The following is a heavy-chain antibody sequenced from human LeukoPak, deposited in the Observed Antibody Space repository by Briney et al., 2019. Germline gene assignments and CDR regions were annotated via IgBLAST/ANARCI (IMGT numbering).Heavy chain of an antibody. D-gene: IGHD6-13*01. J-gene: IGHJ4*02. CDR3: ARGRGVTAAGSLGY. V-gene: IGHV3-30-3*01. CDR2: ISYDGSNK. Sequence: GGSLRLSCAASGFTFSSYAMSWVRQAPGKGLEWVAVISYDGSNKYYADSVKGRFTISRDNSKNTLYLQMNSLRAEDTAVYYCARGRGVTAAGSLGYWGQGTLVTVSS. CDR1: GFTFSSYA.